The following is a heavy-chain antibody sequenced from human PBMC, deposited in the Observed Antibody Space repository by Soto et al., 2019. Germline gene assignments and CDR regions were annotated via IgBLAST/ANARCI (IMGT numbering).Heavy chain of an antibody. J-gene: IGHJ4*02. Sequence: SVKVSCKASGGTFSIYAISGVRQAPGQGLEWMGGIIPIFGTANYAQKFQGRVTITADESTSTAYMELSSLRSEDTAVYYCARVSAVAALWGQGTLVTVSS. CDR2: IIPIFGTA. D-gene: IGHD6-19*01. V-gene: IGHV1-69*13. CDR1: GGTFSIYA. CDR3: ARVSAVAAL.